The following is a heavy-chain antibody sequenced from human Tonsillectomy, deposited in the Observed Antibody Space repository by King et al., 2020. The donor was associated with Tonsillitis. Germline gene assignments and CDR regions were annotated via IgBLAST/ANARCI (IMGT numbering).Heavy chain of an antibody. Sequence: VQLVESGGGLVHPGGSLRLSCAASGFTFSSYWMHWVRQAPGKGLLWGSRLNSDGSSTSYADSVKGRFTISRDNAKNTLYLQMNSLRAEDTAVYYCARSDYNKDAFDIWGQGTMVTVSS. CDR1: GFTFSSYW. V-gene: IGHV3-74*01. J-gene: IGHJ3*02. CDR2: LNSDGSST. CDR3: ARSDYNKDAFDI. D-gene: IGHD4-11*01.